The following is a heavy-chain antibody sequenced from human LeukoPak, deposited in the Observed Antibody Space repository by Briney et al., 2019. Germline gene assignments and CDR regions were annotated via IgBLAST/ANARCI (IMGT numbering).Heavy chain of an antibody. CDR1: GYTFTSYD. J-gene: IGHJ5*02. CDR2: MNPNSGNT. D-gene: IGHD3-16*02. V-gene: IGHV1-8*01. Sequence: ASVKVSCEASGYTFTSYDINWVRQATGQGLEWMGWMNPNSGNTGYAQKFQGRVTMTRNTSISTAYMELSSLRSEDTAVYYCAREFDYVWGSYLSYNWFDPWGQGTLVTVSS. CDR3: AREFDYVWGSYLSYNWFDP.